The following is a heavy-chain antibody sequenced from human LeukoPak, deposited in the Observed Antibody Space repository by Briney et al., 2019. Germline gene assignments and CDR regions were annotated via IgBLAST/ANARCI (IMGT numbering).Heavy chain of an antibody. D-gene: IGHD6-6*01. V-gene: IGHV1-46*01. J-gene: IGHJ4*02. CDR1: GYTFTRYY. CDR3: ARDSSSIAARGGGSFDY. CDR2: INPSGGST. Sequence: ASVKVSCKASGYTFTRYYMHWVRQAPGQGLEWMGIINPSGGSTSYAQKFQGRVTMTRDMSTSTVYMELSSLRSEDTAVYYCARDSSSIAARGGGSFDYWGQGTLVTVSS.